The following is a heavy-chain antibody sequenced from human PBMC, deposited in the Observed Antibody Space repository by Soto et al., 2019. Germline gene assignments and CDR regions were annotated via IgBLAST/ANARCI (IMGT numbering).Heavy chain of an antibody. V-gene: IGHV1-3*05. Sequence: QVQLVQSGAEEKKPGASVKVSCKASGYTFTSYAMHWVRQAPGQRLEWMGWINAGNGNTQYSQKFQGRVTMTRDTSASTAYMELSSLRSEDTAVYYCARAQGLAVADYWGQGTLVTVSS. CDR2: INAGNGNT. J-gene: IGHJ4*02. D-gene: IGHD6-19*01. CDR1: GYTFTSYA. CDR3: ARAQGLAVADY.